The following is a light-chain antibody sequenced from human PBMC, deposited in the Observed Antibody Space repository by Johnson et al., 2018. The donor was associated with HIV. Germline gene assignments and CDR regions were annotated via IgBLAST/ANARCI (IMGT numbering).Light chain of an antibody. V-gene: IGLV1-51*02. J-gene: IGLJ1*01. CDR2: ETN. CDR3: GTWDSSLSAGV. Sequence: QSVLTQSPSVSAAPGQKVTISCSGSSSNIGNNYVSWYQHLPRTAPKLLIYETNKRPSGTPDRFSGSKSGASATLGITGLQTGDEADYYCGTWDSSLSAGVFGTGTKVTVL. CDR1: SSNIGNNY.